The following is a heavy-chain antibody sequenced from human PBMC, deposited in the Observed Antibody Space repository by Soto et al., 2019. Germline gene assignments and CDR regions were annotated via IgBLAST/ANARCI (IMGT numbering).Heavy chain of an antibody. CDR3: AKNSGWFTAWGQAYTVVTPMDF. CDR2: IDGASTFS. J-gene: IGHJ4*02. Sequence: PGGSLRLSCVASGFTFSNNDMTWVRQAPGKGLEWVSTIDGASTFSNYADSVEGRFTISRDNSRNTVYLQMNSLRADDTAVYYCAKNSGWFTAWGQAYTVVTPMDFWGQGTLVTVSS. CDR1: GFTFSNND. D-gene: IGHD3-16*01. V-gene: IGHV3-23*05.